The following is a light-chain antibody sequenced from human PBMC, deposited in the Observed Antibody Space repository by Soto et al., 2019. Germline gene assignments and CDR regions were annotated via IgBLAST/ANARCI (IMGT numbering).Light chain of an antibody. V-gene: IGLV2-14*03. J-gene: IGLJ2*01. Sequence: QSALTQPASVSGSPGQSITISCTGTSSDIGGYNFVSWYQQHPGKAPKLMIYDVTSRPSGISNRFFGSKSGNTASLTISGLQAEDDAEYYCSSKTSSSTLVVFGGGTKRTV. CDR3: SSKTSSSTLVV. CDR1: SSDIGGYNF. CDR2: DVT.